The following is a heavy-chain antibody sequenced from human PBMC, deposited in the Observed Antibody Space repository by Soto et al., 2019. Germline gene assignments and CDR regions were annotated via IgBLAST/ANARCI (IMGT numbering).Heavy chain of an antibody. J-gene: IGHJ5*02. V-gene: IGHV3-30*18. CDR2: LSYAGHNE. Sequence: QVQLVESGGAVVQPGTSLRLSCAASGVAFSTYGVHWVRQAPGKGLEWVAILSYAGHNEYYTDSVKGRFTISRDTSRNTLYLQIDRLRADDTAMYYCAKDRGFGEDLCDSWGQGTLVTVSS. CDR1: GVAFSTYG. CDR3: AKDRGFGEDLCDS. D-gene: IGHD3-10*01.